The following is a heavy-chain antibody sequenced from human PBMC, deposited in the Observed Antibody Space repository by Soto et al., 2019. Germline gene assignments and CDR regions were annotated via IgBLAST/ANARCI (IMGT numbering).Heavy chain of an antibody. CDR2: IIPVFGTA. CDR1: RVAFSKFI. CDR3: AKVRYSSPMGYYYGMDV. J-gene: IGHJ6*02. D-gene: IGHD2-2*01. Sequence: QAHLEQSGGEVKKPGSSVKVSCKASRVAFSKFIVTWVRQAPGVGLEWVGGIIPVFGTANYAQKFQGRVTITADESTRTSYMEVNNLRSEDTAVYYCAKVRYSSPMGYYYGMDVCGQGTTGTVSS. V-gene: IGHV1-69*01.